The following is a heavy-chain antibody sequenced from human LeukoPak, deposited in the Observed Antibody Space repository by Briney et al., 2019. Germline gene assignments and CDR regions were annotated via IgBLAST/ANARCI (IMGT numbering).Heavy chain of an antibody. J-gene: IGHJ4*02. D-gene: IGHD5-18*01. CDR3: VRQRGYPFDY. Sequence: SLRLSCAASGFTFSSYGMDWVRQAPGKGLEWVTFIGYDGSNKYYADSVKGRFTISRDNSKNTLYLQMNSLRAEDTAVYYCVRQRGYPFDYWGQGTLVTVSS. CDR1: GFTFSSYG. CDR2: IGYDGSNK. V-gene: IGHV3-33*01.